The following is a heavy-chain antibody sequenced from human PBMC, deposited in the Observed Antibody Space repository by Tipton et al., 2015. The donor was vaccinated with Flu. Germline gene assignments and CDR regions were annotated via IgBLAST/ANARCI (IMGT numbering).Heavy chain of an antibody. CDR2: IYTSGGT. V-gene: IGHV4-4*07. D-gene: IGHD3-10*01. CDR3: AGGSGSGTFMIFDF. Sequence: TLSLTCTVSGGSLSSYYWSWIRQPAGKGLEWIVRIYTSGGTKFNPSLRGRLTMSVDASKKEFSLKLSSVTAADTAVYYCAGGSGSGTFMIFDFWGQGTLVTVSS. CDR1: GGSLSSYY. J-gene: IGHJ4*02.